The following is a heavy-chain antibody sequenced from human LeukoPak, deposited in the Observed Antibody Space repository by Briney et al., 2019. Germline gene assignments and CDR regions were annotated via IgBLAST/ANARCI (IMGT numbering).Heavy chain of an antibody. V-gene: IGHV3-33*01. Sequence: GGSLRLSCAASGFTFSTYGFHWVHRAPGKGLEWVAATFYDGSKSFYTDSVKGRFTISRDNSKNTLYLQMNSLRAEDTAVYYCAIGMVTTDYWGQGTLVTVSS. J-gene: IGHJ4*02. CDR2: TFYDGSKS. D-gene: IGHD5-18*01. CDR1: GFTFSTYG. CDR3: AIGMVTTDY.